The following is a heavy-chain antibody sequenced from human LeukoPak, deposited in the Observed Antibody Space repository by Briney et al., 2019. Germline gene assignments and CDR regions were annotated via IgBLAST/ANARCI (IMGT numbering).Heavy chain of an antibody. J-gene: IGHJ4*02. CDR3: TRLSGTEALVY. CDR1: GYTFTSYG. Sequence: ASVKVSCKASGYTFTSYGISWVRQAPGRGLKGMGWISAYNGNTNYAQKLQGRVTMTTDTSTSTAYMELRSLRSDDTAVYYCTRLSGTEALVYWGQGTLVTVSS. D-gene: IGHD2-15*01. V-gene: IGHV1-18*01. CDR2: ISAYNGNT.